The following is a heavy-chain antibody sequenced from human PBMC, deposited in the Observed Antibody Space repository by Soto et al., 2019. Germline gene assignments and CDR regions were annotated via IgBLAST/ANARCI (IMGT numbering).Heavy chain of an antibody. CDR2: IKPDGSEK. CDR3: ATYSGSSGVLDI. J-gene: IGHJ3*02. V-gene: IGHV3-7*01. D-gene: IGHD6-6*01. CDR1: GFPLSNYW. Sequence: EVQLVESGGDLVQPGGSLRLSCVASGFPLSNYWMTWVRQAPGNGLEWVANIKPDGSEKYFADSVKGRFTISRDNARNSLYLQAYSLRAEDTAEYYCATYSGSSGVLDIWGQGTMVTVSS.